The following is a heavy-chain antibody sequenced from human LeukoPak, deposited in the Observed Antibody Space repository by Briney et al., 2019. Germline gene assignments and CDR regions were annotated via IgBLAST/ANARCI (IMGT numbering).Heavy chain of an antibody. D-gene: IGHD3-22*01. J-gene: IGHJ4*02. CDR2: MNPNSGNT. V-gene: IGHV1-8*01. Sequence: ASVKVSCKASGYTFTSYDINWVRQATGQGLEWMGWMNPNSGNTGYAQKFQGRVTMTRNTSISTAYMELSSLRPEDTAVYYCARAPGLVSYYDSSGYYYSGDFDYWGQGTLVTVSS. CDR3: ARAPGLVSYYDSSGYYYSGDFDY. CDR1: GYTFTSYD.